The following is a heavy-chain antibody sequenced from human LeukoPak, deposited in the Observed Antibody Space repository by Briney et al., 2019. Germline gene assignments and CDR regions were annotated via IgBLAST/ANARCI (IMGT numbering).Heavy chain of an antibody. CDR2: INPSGSSA. Sequence: ASVEVSCKASGITISTYYMHWVRQAPGQGLEWMGVINPSGSSATYSQRFQGRVTMTRDTPTSTVYMELSSLRSEDTAMYYCARGLGSGTYYGYWGQGTLVTVSS. CDR1: GITISTYY. CDR3: ARGLGSGTYYGY. V-gene: IGHV1-46*01. D-gene: IGHD1-26*01. J-gene: IGHJ4*02.